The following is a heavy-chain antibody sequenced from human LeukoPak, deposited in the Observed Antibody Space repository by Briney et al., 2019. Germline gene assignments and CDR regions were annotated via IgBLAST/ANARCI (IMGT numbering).Heavy chain of an antibody. CDR3: ARDNLEASWGSPGDY. CDR1: GYTFTVYH. V-gene: IGHV1-2*02. Sequence: ASVKVSCKASGYTFTVYHLHWVRQAPGQGLEWMGWINPNSGGTNYAQKFQGRVTLTRDTSMSTAYMEISRLTSDDTAVYYCARDNLEASWGSPGDYWGQGTLVTVSS. CDR2: INPNSGGT. D-gene: IGHD2-2*01. J-gene: IGHJ4*02.